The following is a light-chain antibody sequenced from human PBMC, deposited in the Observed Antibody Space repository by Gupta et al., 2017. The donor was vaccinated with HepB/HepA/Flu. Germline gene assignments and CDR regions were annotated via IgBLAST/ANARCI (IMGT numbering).Light chain of an antibody. CDR2: KAS. J-gene: IGKJ4*01. CDR3: QQSKGYPLT. CDR1: QGIDIW. Sequence: IQMTQSPSTLSASVGDRVTMPCRASQGIDIWSAWYQQKRRKAPKLLIYKASTVGSGLPSRISSRASATDMTLTIGILHPDESATYCRQQSKGYPLTFGGGTKVEIK. V-gene: IGKV1-5*03.